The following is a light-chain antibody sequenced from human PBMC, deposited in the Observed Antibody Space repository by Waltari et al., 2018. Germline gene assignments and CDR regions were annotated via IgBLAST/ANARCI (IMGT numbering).Light chain of an antibody. J-gene: IGKJ1*01. CDR3: QKYGTLPAT. V-gene: IGKV3-20*01. CDR2: DAS. CDR1: QSVSKY. Sequence: ATLSCRASQSVSKYLAWYQQKPGQAPRLLIYDASTRATGIPDRFSGSGWGTDFSLTISRLEPEDFAVYYCQKYGTLPATFGQGTKVRMK.